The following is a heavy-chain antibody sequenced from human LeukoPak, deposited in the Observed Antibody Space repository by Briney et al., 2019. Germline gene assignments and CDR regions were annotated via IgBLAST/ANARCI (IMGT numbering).Heavy chain of an antibody. V-gene: IGHV4-61*02. D-gene: IGHD5-18*01. CDR3: ASYIGVGHSSEDAFDI. Sequence: SQTLSLTCTVSGGSISSGSYYWSWIRQPAGKGLEWIGRIYTSGSTNYNPSLKSRVTISVDTSKNQFSLKLSSVTAADTAVYYCASYIGVGHSSEDAFDIWGQGTMVTVSS. CDR1: GGSISSGSYY. J-gene: IGHJ3*02. CDR2: IYTSGST.